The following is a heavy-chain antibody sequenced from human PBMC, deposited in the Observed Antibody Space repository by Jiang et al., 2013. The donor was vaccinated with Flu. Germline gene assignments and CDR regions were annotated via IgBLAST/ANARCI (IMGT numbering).Heavy chain of an antibody. Sequence: SRVTISVDTSKNQXSLKLSSVTAADTAVYYRARLNTPDVGYVDYWGQGTLVTVSS. CDR3: ARLNTPDVGYVDY. J-gene: IGHJ4*02. V-gene: IGHV4-31*02. D-gene: IGHD1-26*01.